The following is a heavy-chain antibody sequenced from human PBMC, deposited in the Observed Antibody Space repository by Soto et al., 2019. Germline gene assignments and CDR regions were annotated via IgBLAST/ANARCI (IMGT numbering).Heavy chain of an antibody. Sequence: SETLSLPFSAPGRFMRGQFWCWLRQSPDKGLELLGYLFLVGTDYNPSLGSRVSMLVVTAKSQFSLKLTSVTVADTAVYYCASYRGALYFESWGPGILVT. V-gene: IGHV4-59*11. J-gene: IGHJ4*02. CDR3: ASYRGALYFES. D-gene: IGHD3-16*01. CDR2: LFLVGT. CDR1: GRFMRGQF.